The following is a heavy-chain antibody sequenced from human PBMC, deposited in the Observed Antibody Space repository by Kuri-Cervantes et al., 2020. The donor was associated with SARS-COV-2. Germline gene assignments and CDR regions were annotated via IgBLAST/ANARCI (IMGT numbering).Heavy chain of an antibody. D-gene: IGHD2-15*01. V-gene: IGHV3-11*04. CDR2: ISSSGSTI. J-gene: IGHJ6*03. Sequence: LSLTCAVYGGSFSGYYWSWIRQAPGKGLEWVSYISSSGSTIYYADSVKGRFTISRDNAKNSLYLQMNSLRAEDTAVYYCERGGLYCSGGSCYSGNYYYMDVWGKGTTVTVSS. CDR1: GGSFSGYY. CDR3: ERGGLYCSGGSCYSGNYYYMDV.